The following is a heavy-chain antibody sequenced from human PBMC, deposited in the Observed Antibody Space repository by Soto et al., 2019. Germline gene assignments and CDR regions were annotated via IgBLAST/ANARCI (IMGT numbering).Heavy chain of an antibody. Sequence: QVQLLETGRGVVQPGRSLRLSCAASGFIFNNYDMYWVHQAPGKGLEWVADILKDGTTKHYAASVEGRFTISRDNVDNMVYLQMDSLRADDTAIYFCARRDYLDYWGQGTLVAVSS. J-gene: IGHJ4*02. CDR1: GFIFNNYD. CDR2: ILKDGTTK. CDR3: ARRDYLDY. D-gene: IGHD3-10*01. V-gene: IGHV3-30-3*01.